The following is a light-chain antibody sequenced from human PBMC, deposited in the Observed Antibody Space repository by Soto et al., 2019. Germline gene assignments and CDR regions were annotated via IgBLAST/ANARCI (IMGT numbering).Light chain of an antibody. Sequence: EVVLTQSPVTLALSPWEIVTLSCSVSQSFRGLLAWYQQKPGQAPRLLIYGASTRATGIPARFIGTGSGTDFTLTMSSLQTEDFAVDFCKQNDDWPPLTVGGGTKVDIK. V-gene: IGKV3-15*01. CDR3: KQNDDWPPLT. J-gene: IGKJ4*01. CDR2: GAS. CDR1: QSFRGL.